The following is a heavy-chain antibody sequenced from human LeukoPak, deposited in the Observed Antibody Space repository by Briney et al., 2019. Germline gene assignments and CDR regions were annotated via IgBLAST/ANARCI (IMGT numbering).Heavy chain of an antibody. CDR1: GYTFTGQY. V-gene: IGHV1-2*02. J-gene: IGHJ5*02. D-gene: IGHD3-3*01. CDR3: ARGQRITIFGVSDNWFDP. Sequence: GVSVKVSCKASGYTFTGQYVHWVRQAPGQGLEWMGWINPNSGGTHYAQKFQGRVTMTRDTSISTTYMELSRLRSDDTAVYYCARGQRITIFGVSDNWFDPWGQGTLVTVSS. CDR2: INPNSGGT.